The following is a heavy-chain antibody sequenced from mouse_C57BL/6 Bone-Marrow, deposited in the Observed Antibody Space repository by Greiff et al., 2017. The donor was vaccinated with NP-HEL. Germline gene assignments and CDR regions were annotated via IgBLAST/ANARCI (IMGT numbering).Heavy chain of an antibody. J-gene: IGHJ4*01. CDR2: IDPNSGGT. D-gene: IGHD2-4*01. CDR1: GYTFTSYW. CDR3: ARALRRGVYYAMDY. Sequence: QVQLKQPGAELVKPGASVKLSCKASGYTFTSYWMHWVKQRPGRGLEWIGRIDPNSGGTKYNEKFKSKATLTVDKPSSTAYMQLSSLTSEDSAVYYCARALRRGVYYAMDYWGQGTSVTVSS. V-gene: IGHV1-72*01.